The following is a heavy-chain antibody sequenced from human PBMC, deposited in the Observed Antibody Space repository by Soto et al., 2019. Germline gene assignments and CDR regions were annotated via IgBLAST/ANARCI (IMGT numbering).Heavy chain of an antibody. Sequence: NLGGSLRLSCVASGFTFSNYNMNWVRQAPGKGLEWVSHISGTSVYIHYADSVKGRFTISRDNAKNSVYLQTDSLRVEDTAVYYCAREGALKPFSSWGQGALVTVSS. CDR3: AREGALKPFSS. CDR1: GFTFSNYN. J-gene: IGHJ5*02. V-gene: IGHV3-21*01. CDR2: ISGTSVYI.